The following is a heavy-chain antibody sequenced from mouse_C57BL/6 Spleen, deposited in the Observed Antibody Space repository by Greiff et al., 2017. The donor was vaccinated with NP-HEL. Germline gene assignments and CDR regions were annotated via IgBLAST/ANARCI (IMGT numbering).Heavy chain of an antibody. CDR3: ARGYYGSSYVWYFDV. CDR1: GYAFSSYW. D-gene: IGHD1-1*01. CDR2: IYPGDGDT. Sequence: VQLQQSGAELVKPGASVKISCKASGYAFSSYWMNWVKQRPGKGLEWIGQIYPGDGDTNYNGKFKGKATLTADKSSSTAYMQLSSLTSEDSAVYFCARGYYGSSYVWYFDVWGTGTTVTVSS. V-gene: IGHV1-80*01. J-gene: IGHJ1*03.